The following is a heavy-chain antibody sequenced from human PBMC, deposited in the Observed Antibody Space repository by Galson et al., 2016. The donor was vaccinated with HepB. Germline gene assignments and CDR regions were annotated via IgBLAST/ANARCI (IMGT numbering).Heavy chain of an antibody. CDR1: GVSLSDYN. CDR2: IKEDGSKE. Sequence: SLRLSCAASGVSLSDYNMNWVRQAPGKGLEWVANIKEDGSKEYYVDSVKGRFTVSRDNAKNSLYLQMNNLRAEDTAMYYCARDRTDHGSGTYGHDSWGQGTLVTVSS. V-gene: IGHV3-7*03. J-gene: IGHJ4*02. CDR3: ARDRTDHGSGTYGHDS. D-gene: IGHD3-16*01.